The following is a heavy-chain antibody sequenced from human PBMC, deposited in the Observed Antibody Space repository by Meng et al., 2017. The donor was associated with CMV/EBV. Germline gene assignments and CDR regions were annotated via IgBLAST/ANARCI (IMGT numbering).Heavy chain of an antibody. Sequence: GGSLRLSCAASGSTFSSYWTSWVRQAPGKGLEWVANIKQDGSEKYYVDSVKGRFTISRDNAKNSLYLQMNSLRVEDTAVYYCARAGAFPIPVLRYFDSGEYYFDYWGQGTLVTVSS. J-gene: IGHJ4*02. CDR2: IKQDGSEK. CDR3: ARAGAFPIPVLRYFDSGEYYFDY. D-gene: IGHD3-9*01. CDR1: GSTFSSYW. V-gene: IGHV3-7*01.